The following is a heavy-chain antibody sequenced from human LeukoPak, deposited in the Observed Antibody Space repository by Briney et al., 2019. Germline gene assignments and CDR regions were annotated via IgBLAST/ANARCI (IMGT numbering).Heavy chain of an antibody. CDR3: ARGRYYGSGSYEDY. D-gene: IGHD3-10*01. CDR2: IYTSGST. Sequence: SETLSLTCTVSGGSISSGSYYWSWIRQPAGKGLEWIGRIYTSGSTNYNPSLKSRVTISVDTSKNQFSLKLSSVTAADTAVYYCARGRYYGSGSYEDYWGQGTLVTVSS. CDR1: GGSISSGSYY. V-gene: IGHV4-61*02. J-gene: IGHJ4*02.